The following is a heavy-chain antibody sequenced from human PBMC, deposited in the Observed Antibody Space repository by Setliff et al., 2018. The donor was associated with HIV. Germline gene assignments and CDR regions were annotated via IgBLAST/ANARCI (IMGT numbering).Heavy chain of an antibody. CDR1: GFSFASTW. Sequence: PGGSLRLSCVASGFSFASTWMSWVRQAPGKGLEWVANIRQDGNVFYYVDSVNGRFTISRDNAKNSLYLHMNSLRGEDTAVYYCTKDANWKLEYWGQGALVTVSS. CDR2: IRQDGNVF. CDR3: TKDANWKLEY. J-gene: IGHJ4*02. D-gene: IGHD1-1*01. V-gene: IGHV3-7*01.